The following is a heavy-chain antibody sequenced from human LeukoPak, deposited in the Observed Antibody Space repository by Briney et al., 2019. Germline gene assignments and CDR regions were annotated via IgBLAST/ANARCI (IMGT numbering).Heavy chain of an antibody. V-gene: IGHV3-21*01. CDR3: ARDYSSGWYANMDV. CDR1: RFTFSSYS. CDR2: IGSSSSYI. D-gene: IGHD6-19*01. Sequence: GGSLRLSCAASRFTFSSYSMNWVRQAPGKGLEWVSSIGSSSSYIYYADSVKGRFTISRDNAKNSLYLQMNSLRAEDTAVYYCARDYSSGWYANMDVWGKGTTVTVSS. J-gene: IGHJ6*03.